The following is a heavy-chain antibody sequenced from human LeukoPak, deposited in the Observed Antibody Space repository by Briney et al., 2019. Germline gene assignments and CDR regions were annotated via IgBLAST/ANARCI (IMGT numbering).Heavy chain of an antibody. J-gene: IGHJ6*03. CDR1: GGSISSHY. CDR3: ARDQAARISVVPMDV. D-gene: IGHD6-6*01. Sequence: PSETLSLTCIVSGGSISSHYWSWIRQPPGKGLEWIGYIYYSGSATYNLSLKSRVTISVDTSKHQFSLKLSSVTAADTAVYYCARDQAARISVVPMDVWGKGNTVTVSS. CDR2: IYYSGSA. V-gene: IGHV4-59*11.